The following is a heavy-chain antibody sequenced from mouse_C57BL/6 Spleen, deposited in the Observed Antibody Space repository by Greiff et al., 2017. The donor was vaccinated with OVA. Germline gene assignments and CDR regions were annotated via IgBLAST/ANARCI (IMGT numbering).Heavy chain of an antibody. CDR2: ISYSGST. D-gene: IGHD1-1*01. V-gene: IGHV3-1*01. CDR1: GYSITSGYD. Sequence: EVQLQQSGPGMVKPSQSLSLTCTVTGYSITSGYDWHWIRHFPGNKLEWMGYISYSGSTNYNPSLKSRISITHDTSKNHFFLKLNSVTTEDTATYYCARDRITTVVDWYFDVWGTGTTVTVSS. J-gene: IGHJ1*03. CDR3: ARDRITTVVDWYFDV.